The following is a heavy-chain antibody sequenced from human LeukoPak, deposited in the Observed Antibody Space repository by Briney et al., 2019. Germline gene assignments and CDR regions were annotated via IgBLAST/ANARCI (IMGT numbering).Heavy chain of an antibody. D-gene: IGHD3-3*01. CDR2: ISSSSSTI. J-gene: IGHJ3*02. CDR1: GFTFSSYS. Sequence: GGSLRLSCAASGFTFSSYSMNWVRQAPGKGLEWVSYISSSSSTIYYAGSVKGRFTISRDNAKNSLYLQMNSLRDEDTAVYYCARDLGDFWSGYRNDAFDIWGQGTMVTVSS. CDR3: ARDLGDFWSGYRNDAFDI. V-gene: IGHV3-48*02.